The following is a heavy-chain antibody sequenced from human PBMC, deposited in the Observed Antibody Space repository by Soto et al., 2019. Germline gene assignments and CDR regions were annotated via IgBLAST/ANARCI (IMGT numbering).Heavy chain of an antibody. CDR2: ISGTGGST. CDR3: AKDLFLTGYYPTRFDY. V-gene: IGHV3-23*01. D-gene: IGHD3-9*01. J-gene: IGHJ4*02. Sequence: GGSLRLSCAASGFTFNNYAMNWVRQAPGKGLEWVATISGTGGSTYYADSVKGRFTISRDNSKNTLYLQMNSLRAEDTAVYYCAKDLFLTGYYPTRFDYWGQGPLVSVFS. CDR1: GFTFNNYA.